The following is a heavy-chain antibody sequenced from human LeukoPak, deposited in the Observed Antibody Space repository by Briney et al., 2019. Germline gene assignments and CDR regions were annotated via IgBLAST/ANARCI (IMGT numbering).Heavy chain of an antibody. V-gene: IGHV4-39*07. CDR1: GGSISSSSYY. D-gene: IGHD4-17*01. J-gene: IGHJ5*02. CDR2: IYYSGST. Sequence: SETLSLTCTVSGGSISSSSYYWGWIRQPPGKGLEWIGSIYYSGSTYYNPSLKSRVTISVDTSKNQSSLKLSSVTAADTAVYYCARDPGYYGDYESWFDPWGQGTLVTVSS. CDR3: ARDPGYYGDYESWFDP.